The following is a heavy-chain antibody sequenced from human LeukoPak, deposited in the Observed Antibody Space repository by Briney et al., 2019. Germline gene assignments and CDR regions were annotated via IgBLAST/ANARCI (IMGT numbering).Heavy chain of an antibody. CDR2: IYYSGST. J-gene: IGHJ3*02. CDR3: AREPHDYGAVPGI. CDR1: GGSVSSGSYF. V-gene: IGHV4-61*01. Sequence: PSETLSLTCTVSGGSVSSGSYFWSWIRQPPGKGLEWIGYIYYSGSTNYNPSLKSRVTISADTSKNQFSLKLSSVTAADTAVYYCAREPHDYGAVPGIWGQGTMVTVSS. D-gene: IGHD4-17*01.